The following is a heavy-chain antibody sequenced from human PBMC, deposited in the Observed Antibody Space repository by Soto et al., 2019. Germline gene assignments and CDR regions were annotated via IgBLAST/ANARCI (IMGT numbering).Heavy chain of an antibody. J-gene: IGHJ6*03. CDR1: GGSFSGYY. CDR3: ASKSAYYYYMDV. CDR2: INHSGST. V-gene: IGHV4-34*01. Sequence: SETLSLTCAVYGGSFSGYYWTWIHQPPGKGLEWIGEINHSGSTNYNPSLKSRVTISVDTSKNQFSLKLSSVTAADTAVYYCASKSAYYYYMDVWGKGTTVTVSS.